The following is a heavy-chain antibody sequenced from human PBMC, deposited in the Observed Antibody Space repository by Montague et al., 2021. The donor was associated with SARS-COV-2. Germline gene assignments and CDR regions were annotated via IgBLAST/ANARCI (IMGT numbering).Heavy chain of an antibody. CDR3: ARVGRQQLVRLSGMDV. Sequence: SETLSLTCNVSGVSISSSSFYWGWIRQPPGKGLEWIGSIYYSGSTNYTLSLNIRVTISVDTSKNQFSLKLRSVTAADTAVYYCARVGRQQLVRLSGMDVWGQGTTVTVSS. J-gene: IGHJ6*02. CDR2: IYYSGST. V-gene: IGHV4-39*07. CDR1: GVSISSSSFY. D-gene: IGHD6-13*01.